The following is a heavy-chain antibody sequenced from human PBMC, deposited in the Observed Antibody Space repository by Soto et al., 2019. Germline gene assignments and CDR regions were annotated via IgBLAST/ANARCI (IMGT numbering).Heavy chain of an antibody. Sequence: EVQLLESGGGLVQPGGSLRLSCAASGFTFSSYAMSWVRQAPGKGLEWVSAISGSGGSTYYADSVKGRFTISRDNXKXTXSLQMNSLRAEDTAVYYCAKGRGYCSSTSCYVGSDYWGQGTLVTVSS. CDR2: ISGSGGST. D-gene: IGHD2-2*01. CDR1: GFTFSSYA. CDR3: AKGRGYCSSTSCYVGSDY. J-gene: IGHJ4*02. V-gene: IGHV3-23*01.